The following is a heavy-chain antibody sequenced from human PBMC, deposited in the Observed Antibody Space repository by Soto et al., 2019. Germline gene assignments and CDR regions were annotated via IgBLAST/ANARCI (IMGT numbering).Heavy chain of an antibody. J-gene: IGHJ4*02. CDR2: IIPIFNST. V-gene: IGHV1-69*06. Sequence: SVKVSCKVSGSRFSNYVISWVRQAPGHGLEWLGRIIPIFNSTKYAQSFQGRITITADKSTSTASLELSSLRSDDTAVYYCAREGRGKKAGYNGLVSLGYWGQGTLVTVSS. D-gene: IGHD2-2*02. CDR3: AREGRGKKAGYNGLVSLGY. CDR1: GSRFSNYV.